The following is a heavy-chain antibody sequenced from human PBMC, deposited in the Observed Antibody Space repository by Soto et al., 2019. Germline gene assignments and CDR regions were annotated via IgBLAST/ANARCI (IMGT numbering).Heavy chain of an antibody. V-gene: IGHV1-8*01. CDR1: GYTFTRYD. D-gene: IGHD2-2*01. J-gene: IGHJ3*02. Sequence: ASVKVSCKASGYTFTRYDIHWVRQATGQGLEWMGWMNPNSGNTGYAQKFQGRVTMTRNTSISTAYMELSSLRSEDTAVYYCARVRQLLDAFDIWGQGTMVTVSS. CDR3: ARVRQLLDAFDI. CDR2: MNPNSGNT.